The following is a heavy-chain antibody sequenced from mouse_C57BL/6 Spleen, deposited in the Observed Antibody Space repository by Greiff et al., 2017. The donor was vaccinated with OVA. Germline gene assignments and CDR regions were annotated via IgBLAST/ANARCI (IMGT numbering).Heavy chain of an antibody. Sequence: EVKVVESGGGLVQPGGSLKLSCAASGFTFSDYYMYWVRQTPEKRLEWVAYISNGGGSTYYPDTVKGRFTISRDNAKNTLYLQMSRLKSEDTAMYYCARQTGFYYCDYWGQGTTLTVSS. D-gene: IGHD4-1*01. CDR1: GFTFSDYY. CDR3: ARQTGFYYCDY. J-gene: IGHJ2*01. CDR2: ISNGGGST. V-gene: IGHV5-12*01.